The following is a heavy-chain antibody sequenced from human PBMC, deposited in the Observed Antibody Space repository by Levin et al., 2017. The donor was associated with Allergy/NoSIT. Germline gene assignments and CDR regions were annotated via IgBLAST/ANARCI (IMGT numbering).Heavy chain of an antibody. V-gene: IGHV4-59*01. CDR2: IYYSGST. CDR1: GGSISSYY. J-gene: IGHJ4*02. D-gene: IGHD3-22*01. CDR3: ARGTYYYDSSGYSVFDY. Sequence: GSLRLSCTVSGGSISSYYWSWIRQPPGKGLEWIGYIYYSGSTNYNPSLKSRVTISVDTSKNQFSLKLSSVTAADTAVYYCARGTYYYDSSGYSVFDYWGQGTLVTVSS.